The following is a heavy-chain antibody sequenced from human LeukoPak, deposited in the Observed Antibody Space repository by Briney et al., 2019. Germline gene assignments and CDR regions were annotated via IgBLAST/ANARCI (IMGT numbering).Heavy chain of an antibody. CDR3: ARGIVDRPYGMDA. CDR1: GGSISSYY. J-gene: IGHJ6*02. CDR2: IYYSGST. Sequence: SETLSLTCTVSGGSISSYYWSWIRQPPGKGLEWIGYIYYSGSTNYNPSLKSRVTISVDTSKNQFSLKLSSVTAADTAVYYCARGIVDRPYGMDAWGQGTTVTVSS. D-gene: IGHD1-26*01. V-gene: IGHV4-59*01.